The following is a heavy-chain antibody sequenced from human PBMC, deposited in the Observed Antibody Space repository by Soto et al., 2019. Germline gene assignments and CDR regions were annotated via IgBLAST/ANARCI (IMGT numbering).Heavy chain of an antibody. Sequence: EVQLVESGGGLVKPGGSLRLSCAASGFTFSNAWMNWVRQAPGKGLEWVGRIKSKTDGGTTDYAAPVKGRFTISRDDSKNTLYLQMNSLKTEDTAVYYCTTAPNEDNSSGYLHFNYYYGMDVWGQGTTVTVSS. V-gene: IGHV3-15*07. CDR2: IKSKTDGGTT. CDR3: TTAPNEDNSSGYLHFNYYYGMDV. CDR1: GFTFSNAW. D-gene: IGHD3-22*01. J-gene: IGHJ6*02.